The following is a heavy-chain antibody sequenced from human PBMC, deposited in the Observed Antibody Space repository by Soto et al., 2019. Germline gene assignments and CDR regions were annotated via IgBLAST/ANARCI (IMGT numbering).Heavy chain of an antibody. CDR1: GFTFSSYA. V-gene: IGHV3-23*01. J-gene: IGHJ4*02. Sequence: GGSLRLSCAASGFTFSSYAMSWVRQAPGKGLEWVSAISGSGGSTYYADSVKGRFTISRDNSKNTLYLQMNSLRAEDTAVYYCAKEPDIVVVPAATGVDYWGQGTLVTVSS. CDR3: AKEPDIVVVPAATGVDY. D-gene: IGHD2-2*01. CDR2: ISGSGGST.